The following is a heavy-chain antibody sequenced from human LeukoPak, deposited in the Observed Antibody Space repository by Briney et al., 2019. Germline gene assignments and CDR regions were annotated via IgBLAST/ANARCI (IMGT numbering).Heavy chain of an antibody. Sequence: SETLSLTCTVSGGSISSGGYYWSWIRQHPGKGLEWIGYIYYSGSTYYNPSHKCRVTISVDTSKIQFSLKLSSVTAADTAVYYCARQYYYGSGSDGMDVWGQGTTVTVSS. D-gene: IGHD3-10*01. CDR2: IYYSGST. CDR1: GGSISSGGYY. CDR3: ARQYYYGSGSDGMDV. V-gene: IGHV4-31*03. J-gene: IGHJ6*02.